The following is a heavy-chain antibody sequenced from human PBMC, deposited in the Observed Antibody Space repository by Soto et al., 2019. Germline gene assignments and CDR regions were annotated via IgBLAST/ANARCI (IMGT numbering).Heavy chain of an antibody. Sequence: GGSLLVSCAASVFTFSIYGMHWVRQAPGKGLEWVALISCDGSNKCYAASVKGRFTISRDNSKNTLYLQMNSLRAEDTAVYYCAKDWAEQWRQGGMDVWAQGTTVTVSS. J-gene: IGHJ6*02. V-gene: IGHV3-30*18. CDR3: AKDWAEQWRQGGMDV. CDR1: VFTFSIYG. CDR2: ISCDGSNK. D-gene: IGHD6-19*01.